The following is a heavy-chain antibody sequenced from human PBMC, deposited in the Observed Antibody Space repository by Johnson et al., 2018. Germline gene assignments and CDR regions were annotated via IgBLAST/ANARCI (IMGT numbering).Heavy chain of an antibody. CDR1: GFTFSSYS. V-gene: IGHV3-48*02. J-gene: IGHJ6*02. Sequence: VQLVESGGGLVQXGGSLRLSCAASGFTFSSYSMTWVRQAPGKGLEWVSYISSSSSTISYADSVTGRFTISRDNAKNSLYLQMNSLRDEDTAVYYCYRGSGYYTNYGMDVWGQGTTVTVSS. D-gene: IGHD3-3*01. CDR3: YRGSGYYTNYGMDV. CDR2: ISSSSSTI.